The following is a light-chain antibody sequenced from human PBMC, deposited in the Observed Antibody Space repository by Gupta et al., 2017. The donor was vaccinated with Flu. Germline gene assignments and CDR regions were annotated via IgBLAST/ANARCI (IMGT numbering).Light chain of an antibody. Sequence: QSALTQPASVSGSPGQSITISCTGTISDIGGYNFVSWYQHHPGKAPKLVIYEVKNRPSGVSNRFSGSKSGNTASLTISGLQAEDEADYYCTSYTVHSPVFFGGGTKLTVL. CDR3: TSYTVHSPVF. V-gene: IGLV2-14*01. CDR1: ISDIGGYNF. J-gene: IGLJ2*01. CDR2: EVK.